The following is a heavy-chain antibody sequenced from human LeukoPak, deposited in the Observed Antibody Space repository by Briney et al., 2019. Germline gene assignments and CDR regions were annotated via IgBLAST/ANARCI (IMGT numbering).Heavy chain of an antibody. Sequence: GASVKVSCKASGGTFSSYAISWVQQAPGQGLEWMGGIIPIFGTANYAQKFQGRVTITADESTSTAYMELSSLRSEDTAVYYCASSGIAVAGKAQPFDYWGQGTLVTVSS. J-gene: IGHJ4*02. CDR1: GGTFSSYA. V-gene: IGHV1-69*13. D-gene: IGHD6-19*01. CDR2: IIPIFGTA. CDR3: ASSGIAVAGKAQPFDY.